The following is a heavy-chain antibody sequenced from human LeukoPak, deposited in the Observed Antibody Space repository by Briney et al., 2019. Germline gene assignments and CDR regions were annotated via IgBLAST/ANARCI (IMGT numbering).Heavy chain of an antibody. D-gene: IGHD5-24*01. V-gene: IGHV3-33*01. CDR1: GFTFSSYG. CDR2: IWYDGSNK. J-gene: IGHJ4*02. Sequence: GGSLRLSCAASGFTFSSYGMHWVRQAPGKGLEWVAVIWYDGSNKYYADSVKGRFTIPRDNSKNTLYLQMNSLRAEDTAVYYCARGSDGYKYYFDYWGQGTLVTVSS. CDR3: ARGSDGYKYYFDY.